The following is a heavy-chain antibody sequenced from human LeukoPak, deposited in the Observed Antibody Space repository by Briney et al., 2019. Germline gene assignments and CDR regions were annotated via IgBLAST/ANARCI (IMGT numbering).Heavy chain of an antibody. CDR3: TRATWDTGNPFDY. D-gene: IGHD5-18*01. CDR1: GFTFSSYA. J-gene: IGHJ4*02. V-gene: IGHV3-30*04. CDR2: ISYDGSNK. Sequence: GGSLRLSCAASGFTFSSYAMHWVRQAPGKGLEWVADISYDGSNKYYADSVKGRFTISRDNSKNTLYLQMNSLRAEDTAVYYCTRATWDTGNPFDYWGQGTLVTVSS.